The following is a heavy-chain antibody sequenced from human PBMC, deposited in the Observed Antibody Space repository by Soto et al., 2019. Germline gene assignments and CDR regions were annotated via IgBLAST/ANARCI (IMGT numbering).Heavy chain of an antibody. J-gene: IGHJ4*02. CDR3: ARGPSGWFGYDY. CDR2: IYYSGST. CDR1: GGSISSSTYY. V-gene: IGHV4-39*01. Sequence: PSETLSLTCTVSGGSISSSTYYWGWIRQPPGKGLEWIGSIYYSGSTYYNPSLKSRVTISIDTSKNQFSLNLRSVTAADTAVYYCARGPSGWFGYDYWGQGTLVTVSS. D-gene: IGHD6-19*01.